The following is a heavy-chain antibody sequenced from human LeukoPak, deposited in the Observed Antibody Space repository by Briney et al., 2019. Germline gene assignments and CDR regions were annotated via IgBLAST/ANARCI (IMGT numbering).Heavy chain of an antibody. CDR1: GFSFPSFG. CDR2: ISAYNGNT. J-gene: IGHJ1*01. D-gene: IGHD4-11*01. Sequence: ASVKVSCKTSGFSFPSFGISWVRQAPGQGLEWMGWISAYNGNTNYAQSLQGRVTMTTDASTSTVYMELRSLRSDDTAVYYCGRWRESSNWPPGYLQHWGQGTLVIVSS. V-gene: IGHV1-18*01. CDR3: GRWRESSNWPPGYLQH.